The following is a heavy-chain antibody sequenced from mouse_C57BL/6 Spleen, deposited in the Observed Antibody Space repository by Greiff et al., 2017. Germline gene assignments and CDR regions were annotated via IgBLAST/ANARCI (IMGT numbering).Heavy chain of an antibody. D-gene: IGHD1-1*01. Sequence: VQLKESGPELVKPGASVKISCKASGYAFSSSWMNWVKQRPGKGLEWIGRIYPGDGDTNYNGKFKGKATLTADKSSSTAYMQLSSLTSEDSAVYFCARKGYYGSSYRYFDVWGTGTTVTVSS. CDR2: IYPGDGDT. CDR3: ARKGYYGSSYRYFDV. CDR1: GYAFSSSW. J-gene: IGHJ1*03. V-gene: IGHV1-82*01.